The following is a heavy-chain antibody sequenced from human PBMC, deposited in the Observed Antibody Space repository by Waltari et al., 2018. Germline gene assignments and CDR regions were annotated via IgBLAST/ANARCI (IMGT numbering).Heavy chain of an antibody. Sequence: EVQLVESGGGLVKPGGSLRLSCAASGFTFSSYSMNWVRQAPGKGLEWVSSISSSSSYIYYADSVKGRFTISRDNAKNSLYLQMNSLRAEDTAVYYCASLNYDSSGYYRNWFDPWGQGTLVTVSS. V-gene: IGHV3-21*01. CDR2: ISSSSSYI. D-gene: IGHD3-22*01. CDR3: ASLNYDSSGYYRNWFDP. CDR1: GFTFSSYS. J-gene: IGHJ5*02.